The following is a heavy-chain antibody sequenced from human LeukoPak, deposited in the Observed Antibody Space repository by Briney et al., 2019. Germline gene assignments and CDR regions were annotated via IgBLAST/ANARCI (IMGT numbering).Heavy chain of an antibody. D-gene: IGHD4-17*01. V-gene: IGHV1-8*02. CDR1: GYTFTSYD. Sequence: GASVKVSCKASGYTFTSYDINWVRQATGQGPEWMGWMNPNSGNTGYAQKFQGRVTMTRNTSITTAYMELSSLRSDDTAVYYCARRNYGVSRRWVDPWGQGTLVTVSS. CDR2: MNPNSGNT. J-gene: IGHJ5*02. CDR3: ARRNYGVSRRWVDP.